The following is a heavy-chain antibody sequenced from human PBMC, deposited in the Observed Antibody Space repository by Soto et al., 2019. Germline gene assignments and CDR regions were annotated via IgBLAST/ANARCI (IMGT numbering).Heavy chain of an antibody. Sequence: GGSLRLSCAASGFTFSSYSMNWVRQAPGKGLEWVSYITSSSSRIYYADSVKGRFTISRDNARYSLYLQMDSLRAEDTAVYYCTRDPHALDYWGQGTVVTVSS. CDR2: ITSSSSRI. V-gene: IGHV3-48*01. J-gene: IGHJ4*01. CDR1: GFTFSSYS. CDR3: TRDPHALDY. D-gene: IGHD2-8*01.